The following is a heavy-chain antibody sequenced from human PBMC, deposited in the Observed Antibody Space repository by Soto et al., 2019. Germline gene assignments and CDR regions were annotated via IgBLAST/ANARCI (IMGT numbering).Heavy chain of an antibody. Sequence: QLQLQESGPGLVKPSETLSLTCTVSGGSISSSSYHWGWIRQPPGKGLEWIGSFYYSGTTYYYKSLRGRVTISVDTSRNQFSLKLSSVTAADTAVYYCARHIGDGNSSPYYFDYWGQGTLVTVSS. CDR3: ARHIGDGNSSPYYFDY. CDR2: FYYSGTT. J-gene: IGHJ4*02. V-gene: IGHV4-39*01. D-gene: IGHD6-6*01. CDR1: GGSISSSSYH.